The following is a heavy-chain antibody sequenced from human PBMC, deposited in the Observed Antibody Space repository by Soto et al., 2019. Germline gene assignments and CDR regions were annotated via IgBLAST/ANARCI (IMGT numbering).Heavy chain of an antibody. CDR1: GGSIRHGVYY. V-gene: IGHV4-39*01. J-gene: IGHJ5*02. CDR3: GIAVAGTSGWFDP. D-gene: IGHD6-19*01. CDR2: IYYSGSA. Sequence: QLQLQESGPGLVKPSETLSLTCTVSGGSIRHGVYYWGWVRQPPGKGLQYIGTIYYSGSAYYNPYLKRRVSLSIDTSKNQFSLKLRSVTAADTAVYYCGIAVAGTSGWFDPWGQGTLVTVSS.